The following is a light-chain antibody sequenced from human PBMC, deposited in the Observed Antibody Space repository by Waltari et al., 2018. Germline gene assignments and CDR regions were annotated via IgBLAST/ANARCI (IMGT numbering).Light chain of an antibody. CDR1: QSLLHTDGKTQ. CDR2: EAS. V-gene: IGKV2-29*03. Sequence: DTVMTQSPLFLSVTPGQPASISCKSSQSLLHTDGKTQLFWYLQKPGQSPQLLIYEASNRFSGVPERFSGSGSGTDFTLTISRVEAEDVGVYYCMQGIQLPFTCGPGTKVDI. CDR3: MQGIQLPFT. J-gene: IGKJ3*01.